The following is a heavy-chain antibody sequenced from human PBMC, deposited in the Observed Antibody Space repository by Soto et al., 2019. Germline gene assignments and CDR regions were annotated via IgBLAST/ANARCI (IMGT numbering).Heavy chain of an antibody. Sequence: GGSLRLSCTASGFTFGDYAMSWFRQAPGKGLEWVGFIRSKAYGGTTEYAASVKGRFTISRDDSKSIAYLQMNSLKTEETAVYYCTRGRGYSYGFRHYYDSSGYYFDYWGQGTLVTVSS. J-gene: IGHJ4*02. V-gene: IGHV3-49*03. CDR2: IRSKAYGGTT. CDR1: GFTFGDYA. CDR3: TRGRGYSYGFRHYYDSSGYYFDY. D-gene: IGHD3-22*01.